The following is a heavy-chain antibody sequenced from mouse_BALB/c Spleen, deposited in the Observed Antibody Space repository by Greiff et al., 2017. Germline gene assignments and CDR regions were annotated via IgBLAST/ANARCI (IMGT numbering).Heavy chain of an antibody. Sequence: VQLQESGAELVKPGASVKLSCKASGYTFTSYYMYWVKQRPGQGLEWIGEINPSNGGTNFNEKFKSKATLTVDKSSSTAYMQLSSLTSEDSAVYYRTRSPPDYWGQGTTLTVSS. J-gene: IGHJ2*01. CDR1: GYTFTSYY. V-gene: IGHV1S81*02. CDR2: INPSNGGT. CDR3: TRSPPDY.